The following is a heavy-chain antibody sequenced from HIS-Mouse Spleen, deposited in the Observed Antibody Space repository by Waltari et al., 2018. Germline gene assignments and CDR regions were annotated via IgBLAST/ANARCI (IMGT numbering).Heavy chain of an antibody. J-gene: IGHJ2*01. CDR1: GYTFTGYY. V-gene: IGHV1-2*02. CDR3: ARSYSSSWSNDYWYFDL. D-gene: IGHD6-13*01. CDR2: INPNSGGT. Sequence: QVQLVQSGAEVKKPGASVKGSCKASGYTFTGYYMHWVRQAPGQGLEWMGWINPNSGGTNYAKKFQGRVTMTRDTSISTAYMELSRLRSDDTAVYYCARSYSSSWSNDYWYFDLWGRGTLVTVSS.